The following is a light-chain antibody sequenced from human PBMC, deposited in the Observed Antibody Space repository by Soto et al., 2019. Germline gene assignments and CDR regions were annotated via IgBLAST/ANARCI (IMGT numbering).Light chain of an antibody. CDR2: YDD. CDR1: SSNIGNNA. V-gene: IGLV1-36*01. CDR3: AAWDDSLNGLV. J-gene: IGLJ3*02. Sequence: QSVLTQPPSVSEAPRQRVTISCSGSSSNIGNNAVNWYQQHPGKAPKLLIYYDDLLPSGVSDRFSGSKSGTSASLAISGRQSADEADYYCAAWDDSLNGLVFGGGTKLTVL.